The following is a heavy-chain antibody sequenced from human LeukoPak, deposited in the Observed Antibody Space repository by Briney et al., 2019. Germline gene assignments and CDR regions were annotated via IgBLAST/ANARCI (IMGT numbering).Heavy chain of an antibody. V-gene: IGHV3-30*04. D-gene: IGHD6-13*01. CDR1: GFTFSSYA. J-gene: IGHJ4*02. CDR2: ISYDGSNK. CDR3: ARHGGDSSWFDY. Sequence: GGSLRLSCAASGFTFSSYAMHWVRQAPGKGLEWVAVISYDGSNKYYADSVKGRFTISRDNSKNTLYLQMNSLRAEDTAVYYCARHGGDSSWFDYWGQGTLVTVSS.